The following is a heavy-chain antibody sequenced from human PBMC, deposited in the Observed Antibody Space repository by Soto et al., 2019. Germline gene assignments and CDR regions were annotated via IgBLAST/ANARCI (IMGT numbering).Heavy chain of an antibody. CDR2: IKSKTDGGTT. CDR1: GFTFSNAW. J-gene: IGHJ6*02. Sequence: GGSLRLSCAASGFTFSNAWMSWVRQAPGKGLEWVGRIKSKTDGGTTDYAAPVKGRFTISRDDSKNTLYLQMNSLKTEDTAVYYCTTGYYYGSGSYYKVIMGYYYYGMDVWGQGTTVTVSS. CDR3: TTGYYYGSGSYYKVIMGYYYYGMDV. V-gene: IGHV3-15*01. D-gene: IGHD3-10*01.